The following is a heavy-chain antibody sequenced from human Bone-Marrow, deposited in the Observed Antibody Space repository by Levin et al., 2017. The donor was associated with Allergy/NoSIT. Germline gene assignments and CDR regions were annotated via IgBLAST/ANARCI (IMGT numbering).Heavy chain of an antibody. J-gene: IGHJ6*02. CDR2: IIPDSGTT. CDR3: AKRTTVPSISHRLYYYYGMDV. V-gene: IGHV1-69*13. D-gene: IGHD4-17*01. CDR1: GGTLSSLA. Sequence: GASVKVSCKAFGGTLSSLAISWVRQAPVQGVEWMGGIIPDSGTTDYAQKFQGRVTVTADESTSTAYMELSGLRSEDTAVYYCAKRTTVPSISHRLYYYYGMDVWGQGTTVTVS.